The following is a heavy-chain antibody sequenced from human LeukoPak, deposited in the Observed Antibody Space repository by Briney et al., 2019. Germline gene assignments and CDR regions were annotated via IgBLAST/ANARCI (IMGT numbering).Heavy chain of an antibody. Sequence: GGSLRLSCAASGFTFNAFGMNWVRQAPGKGLEWVSYIGTTSGAIYYADSVKGRFTISRDNSKNTLYLQMNSLRAEDTAVYYCARDLIAVAGNNYWGQGTLVTVSS. CDR2: IGTTSGAI. CDR1: GFTFNAFG. J-gene: IGHJ4*02. CDR3: ARDLIAVAGNNY. D-gene: IGHD6-19*01. V-gene: IGHV3-48*01.